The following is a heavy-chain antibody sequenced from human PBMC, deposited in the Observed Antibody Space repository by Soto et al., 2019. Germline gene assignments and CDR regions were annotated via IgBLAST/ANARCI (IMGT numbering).Heavy chain of an antibody. CDR1: GGTFSSYA. D-gene: IGHD4-4*01. CDR3: ARGSTVTRNYYYYGMDV. J-gene: IGHJ6*02. Sequence: GASVKVSCKASGGTFSSYAISWVRQAPGQGLEWMGGIIPIFGTANYAQKFQGRVTITADESTSTAYMELSSLRSEDTAVYYCARGSTVTRNYYYYGMDVCGQGTTVTVSS. CDR2: IIPIFGTA. V-gene: IGHV1-69*13.